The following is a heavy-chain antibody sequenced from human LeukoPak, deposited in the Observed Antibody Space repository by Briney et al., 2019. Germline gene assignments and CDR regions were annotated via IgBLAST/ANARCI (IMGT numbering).Heavy chain of an antibody. J-gene: IGHJ6*02. D-gene: IGHD3-3*01. V-gene: IGHV3-23*01. Sequence: PGGSLRLSCAASGFIFSSYGMTWVRQAPRKGLEWVSSISDSGGSTYYADSVKGRFTISRDNSRNTLYLQMSSLRAEDTAIYYCAKDRRSGTENGIDVWAQGTTVTVSS. CDR1: GFIFSSYG. CDR2: ISDSGGST. CDR3: AKDRRSGTENGIDV.